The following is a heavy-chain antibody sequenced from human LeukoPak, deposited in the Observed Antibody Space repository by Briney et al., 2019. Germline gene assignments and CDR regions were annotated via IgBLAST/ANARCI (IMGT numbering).Heavy chain of an antibody. D-gene: IGHD5-18*01. CDR1: GFTFNSYA. CDR3: TDTPMADNDY. J-gene: IGHJ4*02. V-gene: IGHV3-23*01. CDR2: ISGSTNST. Sequence: GGSLRLSCAASGFTFNSYAMTWVRQAPGKGLEWVSAISGSTNSTYYVDSVKGRFTISRDNSKNTLYLQMNSLRAADTAVYYCTDTPMADNDYWGQGTLVTVSS.